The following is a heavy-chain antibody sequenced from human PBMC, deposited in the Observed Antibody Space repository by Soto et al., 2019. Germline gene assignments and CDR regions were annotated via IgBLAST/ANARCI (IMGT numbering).Heavy chain of an antibody. Sequence: GGSLRLSCAASGFTFSDYVMGWVRQAPGKGLEWVSAISGPGGSTYYSDSVKGRFTISRDNSENTVYLQMNSVRAEDTALYHCAKSARGDGYKNAFDVWGQGTMVTVS. V-gene: IGHV3-23*01. CDR2: ISGPGGST. CDR3: AKSARGDGYKNAFDV. D-gene: IGHD5-12*01. CDR1: GFTFSDYV. J-gene: IGHJ3*01.